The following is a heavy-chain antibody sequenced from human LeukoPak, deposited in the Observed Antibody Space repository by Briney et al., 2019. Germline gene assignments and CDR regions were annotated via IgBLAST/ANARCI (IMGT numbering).Heavy chain of an antibody. Sequence: PGGSLRLSCAASGFTFSRSPMHWVRQAPGKGLEWVAILSHDESNRYYADSVRGRFNISRDDSKSTLYLQINSLTAEDTAMYYCARGGSDGYNYRAFDIWGQGTMVTVSS. CDR2: LSHDESNR. CDR3: ARGGSDGYNYRAFDI. CDR1: GFTFSRSP. D-gene: IGHD5-24*01. J-gene: IGHJ3*02. V-gene: IGHV3-30*04.